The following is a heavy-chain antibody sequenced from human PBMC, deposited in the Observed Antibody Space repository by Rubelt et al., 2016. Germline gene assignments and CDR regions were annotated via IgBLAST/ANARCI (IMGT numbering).Heavy chain of an antibody. D-gene: IGHD1-1*01. CDR3: ARGTTARRTYFDY. CDR2: INHSGST. V-gene: IGHV4-59*12. CDR1: GGSISSYY. J-gene: IGHJ4*02. Sequence: QVQLQESGPGLVKPSETLSLTCTVSGGSISSYYWSWIRQPPGKGLEWIGEINHSGSTNYNPSLKSRVTISVDTSKNQFSLKLSSATAADTAVYYCARGTTARRTYFDYWGQGTLVTVSS.